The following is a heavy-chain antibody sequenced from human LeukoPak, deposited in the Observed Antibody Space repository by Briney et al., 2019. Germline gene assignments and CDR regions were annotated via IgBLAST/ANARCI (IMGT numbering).Heavy chain of an antibody. D-gene: IGHD6-13*01. V-gene: IGHV1-8*01. Sequence: ASVKVSCKASGYTFTSCDINWVRQATGQGLEWMAWMNPSSGNTGYAQKFQGRVTMTRNTSIGTAYMELSGLRSEDTAVYYCARASTSWYTGDRYYFDYWGQGTLVTVSS. CDR3: ARASTSWYTGDRYYFDY. J-gene: IGHJ4*02. CDR2: MNPSSGNT. CDR1: GYTFTSCD.